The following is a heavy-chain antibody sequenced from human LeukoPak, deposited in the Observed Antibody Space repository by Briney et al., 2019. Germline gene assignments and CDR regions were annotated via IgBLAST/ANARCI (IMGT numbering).Heavy chain of an antibody. Sequence: PSETLSLTCAVYGGSFSGYYWSWIRQPPGKGLEWIGEINHSGSTNYNPSLKSRVTISVDTSKNQFSLKLSSVTAADTAVYYCASRTLYGMDVWGQGTTVTVSS. CDR2: INHSGST. V-gene: IGHV4-34*01. D-gene: IGHD1-14*01. CDR1: GGSFSGYY. CDR3: ASRTLYGMDV. J-gene: IGHJ6*02.